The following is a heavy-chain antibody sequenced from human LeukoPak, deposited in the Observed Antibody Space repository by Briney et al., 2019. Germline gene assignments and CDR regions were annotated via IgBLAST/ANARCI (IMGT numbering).Heavy chain of an antibody. J-gene: IGHJ4*02. V-gene: IGHV4-39*01. CDR3: ARQYASGSYHDY. Sequence: SETLSLTCTVSGGSISSSSYYWDWIRQPPGKGLEWIGSIYYSGSTYYNPSLKSRVTISVDTSKNQFSLRLSSVAAADTAVYYCARQYASGSYHDYWGQGALVTVSS. CDR2: IYYSGST. D-gene: IGHD3-10*01. CDR1: GGSISSSSYY.